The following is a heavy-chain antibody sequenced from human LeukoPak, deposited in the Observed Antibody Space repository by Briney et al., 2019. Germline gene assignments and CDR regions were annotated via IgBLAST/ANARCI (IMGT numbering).Heavy chain of an antibody. D-gene: IGHD3-10*01. J-gene: IGHJ4*02. CDR1: GYTFIGYY. V-gene: IGHV1-2*02. Sequence: ASVKVSCQASGYTFIGYYMHWVRQAPGQGLEWMGWINPNSGGTNYAQKFQGRVTMTRDTSISTAYMELSRLRSDDTAVYYCARDVGSGTPRGYWGQGTLVTVSS. CDR3: ARDVGSGTPRGY. CDR2: INPNSGGT.